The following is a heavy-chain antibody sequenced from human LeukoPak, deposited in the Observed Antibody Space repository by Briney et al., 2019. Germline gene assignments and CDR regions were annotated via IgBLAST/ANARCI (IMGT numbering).Heavy chain of an antibody. Sequence: SETLSLTCAVSGGSISSGGYSWSWIRQPPGKGLEWIGYIYHSGSTYYNPSLKSRVTISVDRSKNQFSLKLSSVTAADTAVYYCARGAGYCSSTSCLENNWFDPWGQGTLVTVSS. V-gene: IGHV4-30-2*01. CDR1: GGSISSGGYS. CDR3: ARGAGYCSSTSCLENNWFDP. D-gene: IGHD2-2*01. CDR2: IYHSGST. J-gene: IGHJ5*02.